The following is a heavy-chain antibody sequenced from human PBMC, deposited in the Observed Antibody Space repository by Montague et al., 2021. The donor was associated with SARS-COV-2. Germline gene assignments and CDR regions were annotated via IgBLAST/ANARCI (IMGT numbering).Heavy chain of an antibody. Sequence: SETLSLTCTVSGGSITNNIDYWAWIRQPPGKGLEWIGGIYYTGNTYYNPSLKSRVTISVVTSKNHFTLKLSSVTAAETAVYYCARLKRYFDSSGSPSAFDFWGQGTKVTVSP. J-gene: IGHJ3*01. CDR3: ARLKRYFDSSGSPSAFDF. V-gene: IGHV4-39*02. D-gene: IGHD3-22*01. CDR2: IYYTGNT. CDR1: GGSITNNIDY.